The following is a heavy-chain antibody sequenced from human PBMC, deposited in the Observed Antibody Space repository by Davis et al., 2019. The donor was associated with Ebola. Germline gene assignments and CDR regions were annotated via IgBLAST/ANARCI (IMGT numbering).Heavy chain of an antibody. Sequence: ASVKVSCKASGYTFTGYHMHWVRQAPGQGLEWMGWMNPHNGDTNYAQNFQGRVTMTRDTSISTAYMELSRLRYDDTAVYYCARLCSSSCPNDYWGQGTLVTVSS. CDR1: GYTFTGYH. V-gene: IGHV1-2*02. J-gene: IGHJ4*02. D-gene: IGHD6-13*01. CDR3: ARLCSSSCPNDY. CDR2: MNPHNGDT.